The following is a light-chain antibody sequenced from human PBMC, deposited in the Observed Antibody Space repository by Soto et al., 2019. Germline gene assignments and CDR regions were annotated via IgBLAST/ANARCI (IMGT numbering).Light chain of an antibody. CDR1: QSISSY. V-gene: IGKV1-39*01. Sequence: DIQMTQSPSSLSASVGDRVTITCRASQSISSYLNWYQQKPGKAPKLLIYAASSLQSGVPSRFSGSGSGTDFTLTNSSLQPEDFATYYCQQSSEATWTFGQGTKVDIK. J-gene: IGKJ1*01. CDR2: AAS. CDR3: QQSSEATWT.